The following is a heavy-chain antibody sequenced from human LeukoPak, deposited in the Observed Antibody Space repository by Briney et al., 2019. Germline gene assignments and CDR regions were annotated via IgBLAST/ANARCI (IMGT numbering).Heavy chain of an antibody. Sequence: PGGSLRLSCAASGFTFSSYSMNWVRQAPGKGLEWVSSISSSSSYIYYADSGKGRFTISRDNAKNTLSLQMNSLRAEDTAVYYCAKRGHYDSSNSYAPFDHWGQGTLVTGSS. CDR3: AKRGHYDSSNSYAPFDH. CDR1: GFTFSSYS. D-gene: IGHD3-22*01. J-gene: IGHJ4*02. CDR2: ISSSSSYI. V-gene: IGHV3-21*04.